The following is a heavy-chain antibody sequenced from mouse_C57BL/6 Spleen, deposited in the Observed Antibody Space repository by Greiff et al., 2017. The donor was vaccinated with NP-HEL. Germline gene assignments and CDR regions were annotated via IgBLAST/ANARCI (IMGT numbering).Heavy chain of an antibody. D-gene: IGHD2-12*01. V-gene: IGHV1-50*01. CDR3: ARILRQFAY. CDR2: IDPSDSYT. Sequence: VQLQQSGAELVKPGASVKLSCKASGYTFTSYWMQWVKQRPGQGLEWIGEIDPSDSYTNYNQKFKGKATLTVDTSSSTAYMQLSSLTSEDSAVYYCARILRQFAYWGQGTLVTVSA. CDR1: GYTFTSYW. J-gene: IGHJ3*01.